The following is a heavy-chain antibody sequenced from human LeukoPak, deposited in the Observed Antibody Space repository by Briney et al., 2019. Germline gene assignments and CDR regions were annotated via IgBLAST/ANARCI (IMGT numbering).Heavy chain of an antibody. D-gene: IGHD3-10*01. CDR2: ISYDGINK. Sequence: GGSLRLSCAASGFTFSNYAIHWIRQGPGKGLKWVAIISYDGINKYYADSVKGRFSISRDNSKNTLYLQMNSLRPGDTAVYYCAKAVGFGEAYGMDVWGQGTTVTVSS. V-gene: IGHV3-30*18. J-gene: IGHJ6*02. CDR3: AKAVGFGEAYGMDV. CDR1: GFTFSNYA.